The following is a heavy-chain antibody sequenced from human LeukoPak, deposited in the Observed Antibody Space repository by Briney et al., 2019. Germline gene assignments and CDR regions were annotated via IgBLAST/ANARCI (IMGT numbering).Heavy chain of an antibody. CDR2: INADGGRT. J-gene: IGHJ6*02. D-gene: IGHD1-26*01. V-gene: IGHV3-43*02. CDR3: GTWAFYHGLDV. Sequence: GGSLRLSCVAPGVTLDAYAMHWVRHARGKGLEWVSHINADGGRTYYADTVKGRFTISRDNSKNSLYMDMSSLRAEDSALYYCGTWAFYHGLDVWGRGTTVTVSS. CDR1: GVTLDAYA.